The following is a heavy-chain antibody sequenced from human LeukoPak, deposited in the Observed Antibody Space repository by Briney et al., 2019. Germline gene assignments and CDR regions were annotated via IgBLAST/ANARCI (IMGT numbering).Heavy chain of an antibody. V-gene: IGHV2-70*18. CDR1: GGSISSYY. Sequence: TLSLTCTVSGGSISSYYWSWIRQPPGKALEWLALIDWDDDKYYSTSLKTRLTISKDTSKNQVVLTMTNVDPVDTATYYCARYLYGDSASYFDYWGQGTLVIVSS. CDR2: IDWDDDK. J-gene: IGHJ4*02. CDR3: ARYLYGDSASYFDY. D-gene: IGHD4-17*01.